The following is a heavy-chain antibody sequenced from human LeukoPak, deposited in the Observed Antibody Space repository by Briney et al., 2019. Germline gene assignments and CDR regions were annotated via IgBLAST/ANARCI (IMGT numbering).Heavy chain of an antibody. Sequence: PGGSLRLSCAASGFTLSSYWMSWVRQAPGKGLEWVANIKPDGSEKHYVDSVKGRLTIARDNAKNSLFLQMNSLRAEDTAVYYCARGDYYGSGSYYHDAFDIWGQGTMVTVSS. CDR1: GFTLSSYW. V-gene: IGHV3-7*03. CDR3: ARGDYYGSGSYYHDAFDI. CDR2: IKPDGSEK. J-gene: IGHJ3*02. D-gene: IGHD3-10*01.